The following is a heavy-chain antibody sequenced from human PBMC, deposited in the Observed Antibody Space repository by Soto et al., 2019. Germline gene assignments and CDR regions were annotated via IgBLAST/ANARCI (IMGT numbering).Heavy chain of an antibody. CDR1: GGSVSSGGYY. D-gene: IGHD2-8*01. Sequence: PSETLSLTCTVSGGSVSSGGYYWSWIRQHPGTGLEWIGYSYYSGTTYFNPSLKSRASISLDTSKNEFSLKLTSVTAADTAVYYCARRALPQCINGVCYKDGFWDYWGQGALVT. CDR2: SYYSGTT. CDR3: ARRALPQCINGVCYKDGFWDY. V-gene: IGHV4-31*03. J-gene: IGHJ4*02.